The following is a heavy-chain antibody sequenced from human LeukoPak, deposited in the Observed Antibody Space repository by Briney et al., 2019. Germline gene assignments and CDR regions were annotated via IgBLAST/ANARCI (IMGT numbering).Heavy chain of an antibody. CDR3: ARDPWRYSGYDYVMGVYFDY. V-gene: IGHV3-21*01. J-gene: IGHJ4*02. CDR2: ITRTSNYI. CDR1: GFTFSSYT. Sequence: GGSLRLSCAASGFTFSSYTMNWVRQAPGKGLEWVSSITRTSNYIYYADSVKGRFTISRDNAKNSLFLQMNSLRAEDTAVYYCARDPWRYSGYDYVMGVYFDYWGQGTLVTVSS. D-gene: IGHD5-12*01.